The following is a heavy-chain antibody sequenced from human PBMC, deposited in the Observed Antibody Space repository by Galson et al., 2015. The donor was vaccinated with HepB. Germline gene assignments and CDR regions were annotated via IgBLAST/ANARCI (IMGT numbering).Heavy chain of an antibody. CDR3: ARAHYCSSTSCYSHPIRRNSAWGFDY. CDR1: GFTFSSYS. V-gene: IGHV3-48*02. D-gene: IGHD2-2*01. CDR2: ISSSSSTI. Sequence: SLRLSCAASGFTFSSYSMNWVRQAPGKGLEWVSYISSSSSTIYYADSVKGRFTISRDNAKNSLYLQMNSLRDEDTAVYYCARAHYCSSTSCYSHPIRRNSAWGFDYWGQGTLVTVSS. J-gene: IGHJ4*02.